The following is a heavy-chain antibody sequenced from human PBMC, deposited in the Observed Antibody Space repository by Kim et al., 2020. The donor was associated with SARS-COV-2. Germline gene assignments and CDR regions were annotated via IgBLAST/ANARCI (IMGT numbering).Heavy chain of an antibody. CDR2: INHSGST. Sequence: SETLSLTCAVYGGSFSGYYWSWIRQPPGKGLEWIGEINHSGSTNYNPSLKSRVTISVDTSKNQFSLKLSSVTAADTAVYYCANFVGDPAAGTLFDYWGQGTLVTVSS. V-gene: IGHV4-34*01. D-gene: IGHD6-13*01. J-gene: IGHJ4*02. CDR1: GGSFSGYY. CDR3: ANFVGDPAAGTLFDY.